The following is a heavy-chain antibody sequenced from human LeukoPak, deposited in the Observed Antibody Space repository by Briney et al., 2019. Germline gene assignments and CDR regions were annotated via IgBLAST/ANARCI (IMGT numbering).Heavy chain of an antibody. CDR1: GGSISSGSYY. J-gene: IGHJ4*02. Sequence: SETLSLTCTVSGGSISSGSYYWGWIRQPPGKGLEWIGSIYYSGSTYYNPSLKSRVTISVDTSKNQFSLKLSSVTAADTAVYYCARRRRPSSSSAYFDYWGQGTLVTVSS. CDR2: IYYSGST. D-gene: IGHD6-6*01. CDR3: ARRRRPSSSSAYFDY. V-gene: IGHV4-39*01.